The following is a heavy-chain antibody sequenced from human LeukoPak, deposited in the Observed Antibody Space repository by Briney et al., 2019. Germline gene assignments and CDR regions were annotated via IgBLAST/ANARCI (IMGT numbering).Heavy chain of an antibody. J-gene: IGHJ3*02. Sequence: PSETLSLTCAVYGGSFSGYYWSWIRQPPGKGLEWIGEINHSGSTNYNPSLKSRVTISVDTSKNQFSLKLSSVTAADTAVYYCARSRRRVDAFDIWGQGTMVTVSS. D-gene: IGHD3-10*01. V-gene: IGHV4-34*01. CDR2: INHSGST. CDR3: ARSRRRVDAFDI. CDR1: GGSFSGYY.